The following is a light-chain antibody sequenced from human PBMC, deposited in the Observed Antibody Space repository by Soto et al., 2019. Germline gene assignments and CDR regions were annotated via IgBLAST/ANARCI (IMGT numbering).Light chain of an antibody. J-gene: IGLJ1*01. CDR3: CVYVGARSYV. V-gene: IGLV2-23*01. CDR2: EGT. Sequence: QSALAQPRSVSGSPGQSVTISCTGTNNLVSWYQQHPGKAPKVVIYEGTKRPSSVSNRFSGSNSGRTASLTISGLQAEDEAHYFCCVYVGARSYVFGPGTKLTVL. CDR1: NNL.